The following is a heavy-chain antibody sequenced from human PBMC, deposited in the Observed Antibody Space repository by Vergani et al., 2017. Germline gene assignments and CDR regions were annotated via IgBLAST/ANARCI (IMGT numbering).Heavy chain of an antibody. CDR3: ARGNSSSWPLDY. D-gene: IGHD6-13*01. J-gene: IGHJ4*02. CDR1: GGSTSSGLYY. V-gene: IGHV4-61*02. Sequence: QVQLQESGPGLVKPSQTLSLTCTVSGGSTSSGLYYWSWIRQPAGKGLEWIGRVYSSGSTHYNPPLKSRVTISVDTSKNQFSLQLRSVTAADTAVYFCARGNSSSWPLDYWGQGTLVTVSS. CDR2: VYSSGST.